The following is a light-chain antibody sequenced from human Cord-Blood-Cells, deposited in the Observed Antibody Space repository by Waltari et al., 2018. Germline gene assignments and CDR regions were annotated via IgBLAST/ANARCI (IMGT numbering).Light chain of an antibody. CDR2: GAS. J-gene: IGKJ2*03. Sequence: EIVMTQSPATLSVSPGERATLSCRASPSVSSNLAWYQQKPGQAPRLLIYGASTRATGIPARFSGSGSGTEFTLTISSLQSEDFAVYYCQQYKNWPYSFGQGTKLEIK. V-gene: IGKV3-15*01. CDR3: QQYKNWPYS. CDR1: PSVSSN.